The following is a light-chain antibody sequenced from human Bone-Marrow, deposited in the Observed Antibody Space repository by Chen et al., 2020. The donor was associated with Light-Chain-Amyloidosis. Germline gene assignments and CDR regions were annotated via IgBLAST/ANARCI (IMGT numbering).Light chain of an antibody. CDR1: QTISSSY. CDR2: GSS. V-gene: IGKV3-20*01. J-gene: IGKJ4*01. CDR3: QQYGTSPLT. Sequence: EIVLTQSPGTLSLSPGEGANLSCRASQTISSSYLTWYHQKFGQAPRLLIYGSSSRATGIPDRFTGSGSGTDFSLTIHRLEPEDFAMYYCQQYGTSPLTFGGGTKVEI.